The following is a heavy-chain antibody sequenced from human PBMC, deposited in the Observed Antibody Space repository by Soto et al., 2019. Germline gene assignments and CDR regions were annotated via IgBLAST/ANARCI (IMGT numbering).Heavy chain of an antibody. CDR1: GGSISSYY. D-gene: IGHD6-19*01. Sequence: SETLSLTCTVSGGSISSYYWSWIRQPPGKGLEWIGYIYYSGSTNYNPSLKSRVTISVDTSKNQFSLKLSSVTAADTAVYYCVYSSGWYLAFFDYWGPGTLVTVSS. V-gene: IGHV4-59*01. CDR3: VYSSGWYLAFFDY. J-gene: IGHJ4*02. CDR2: IYYSGST.